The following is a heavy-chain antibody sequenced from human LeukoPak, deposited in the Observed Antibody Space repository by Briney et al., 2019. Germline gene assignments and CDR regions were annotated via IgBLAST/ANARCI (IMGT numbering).Heavy chain of an antibody. V-gene: IGHV3-33*01. Sequence: PGRSLRLSCAASGFTFSSYGMHWVRQAPGKGLEWVAVIWYDGSNKYYADSVKGRFTISRDNSKNTLYLQMNSLRAEDTAVYYCARGDGLDAFDIWGQGTMVTVSS. CDR3: ARGDGLDAFDI. CDR2: IWYDGSNK. D-gene: IGHD5-24*01. CDR1: GFTFSSYG. J-gene: IGHJ3*02.